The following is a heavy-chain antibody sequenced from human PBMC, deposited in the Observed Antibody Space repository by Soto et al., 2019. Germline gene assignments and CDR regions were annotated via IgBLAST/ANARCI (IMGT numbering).Heavy chain of an antibody. J-gene: IGHJ6*03. D-gene: IGHD2-2*01. CDR3: ARVLRCSRTSCYAAYYYYYYMDV. Sequence: QVQLVESGGGLVKPGGSLRLSCAASGFTFSDYYMSWIRQAPGKGLEWVSYISSSGRTIYYADSVKGRFTISRDNAKNSLYLQMNSLSAEDTAVYYCARVLRCSRTSCYAAYYYYYYMDVWGKGTTVTVSS. V-gene: IGHV3-11*01. CDR1: GFTFSDYY. CDR2: ISSSGRTI.